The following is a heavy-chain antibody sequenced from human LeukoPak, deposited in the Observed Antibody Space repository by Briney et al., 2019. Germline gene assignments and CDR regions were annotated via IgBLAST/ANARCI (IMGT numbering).Heavy chain of an antibody. CDR3: ARHGPELLSAFDI. V-gene: IGHV5-51*01. D-gene: IGHD1-26*01. CDR1: GYSFTSYW. CDR2: IYPGDSDT. J-gene: IGHJ3*02. Sequence: GESLKIPCKGSGYSFTSYWIGWVRQMPGKGLEWMGIIYPGDSDTRCSPSFQGQVTISADKSISTAYLQWSSLKASDTAMYYCARHGPELLSAFDIWGQGTMVTVSS.